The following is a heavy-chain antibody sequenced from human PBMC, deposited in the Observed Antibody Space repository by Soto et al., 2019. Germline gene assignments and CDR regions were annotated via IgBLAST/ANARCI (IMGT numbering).Heavy chain of an antibody. Sequence: SETLSFTCSVSGASINSANWWVWVRQPPGKGLEWIGEIYHIGSTTYNPSLKSRATISVDKSKNQFSLIVTSVTAADTAVYYCAKRYDFWSGRWYGLGVWGQGTTVTVSS. CDR2: IYHIGST. CDR1: GASINSANW. J-gene: IGHJ6*02. CDR3: AKRYDFWSGRWYGLGV. V-gene: IGHV4-4*02. D-gene: IGHD3-3*01.